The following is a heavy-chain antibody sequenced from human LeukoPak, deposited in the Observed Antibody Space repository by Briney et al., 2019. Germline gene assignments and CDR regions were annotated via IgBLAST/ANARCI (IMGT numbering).Heavy chain of an antibody. CDR3: AKIGGPAY. V-gene: IGHV3-23*01. J-gene: IGHJ4*02. D-gene: IGHD3-10*01. Sequence: GGSLRLSCAASGFTFSSYGMGWVRQAPGKGLECVSSISDSGGTTSYADYVKGRFTISRDNSKNTLYLQMNSLRAEDTAVYYCAKIGGPAYWGQGTLVTVSS. CDR1: GFTFSSYG. CDR2: ISDSGGTT.